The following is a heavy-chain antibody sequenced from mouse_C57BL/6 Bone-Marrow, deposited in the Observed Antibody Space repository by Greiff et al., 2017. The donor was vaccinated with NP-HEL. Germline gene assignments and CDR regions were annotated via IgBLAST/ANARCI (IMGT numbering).Heavy chain of an antibody. V-gene: IGHV1-69*01. CDR2: IDPSDSYT. D-gene: IGHD3-1*01. CDR1: GYTFTSYW. J-gene: IGHJ4*01. Sequence: QVQLKQPGAELVMPGASVKLSCKASGYTFTSYWMHWVKQRPGQGLEWIGEIDPSDSYTNYNQKFKGKSTLTVDKSSSTAYMQLSSLTSEDSAVYYCARSGNPYAMDYWGQGTSVTVSS. CDR3: ARSGNPYAMDY.